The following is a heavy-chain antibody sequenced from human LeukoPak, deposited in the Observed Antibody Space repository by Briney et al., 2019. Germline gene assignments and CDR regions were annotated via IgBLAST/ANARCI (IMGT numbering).Heavy chain of an antibody. CDR2: IYHSGST. CDR1: GYSTSSGYY. V-gene: IGHV4-38-2*01. J-gene: IGHJ3*02. Sequence: SETLSLTCAVSGYSTSSGYYWGWIRQPPGKGLEWIGSIYHSGSTYYNPSLKSRVTISVDTSKNQFSLKLSSVTAADTAVYYCARQDHYYDSSGYSAWDAFDIWGQGTMVTVSS. D-gene: IGHD3-22*01. CDR3: ARQDHYYDSSGYSAWDAFDI.